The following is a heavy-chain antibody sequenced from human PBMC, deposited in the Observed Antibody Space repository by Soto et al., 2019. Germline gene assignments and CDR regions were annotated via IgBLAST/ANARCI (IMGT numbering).Heavy chain of an antibody. V-gene: IGHV4-34*01. J-gene: IGHJ4*02. Sequence: PSETLSLTCAVYGGSFSGYYWSWIRQPPGKGLEWIGEINHSGSTNYNPSLKSRVTISVDTSKNQFSLKLSSVTAADTAVYYCARARGTTNIAAAVRYWGQGTLVTVSS. CDR1: GGSFSGYY. CDR3: ARARGTTNIAAAVRY. D-gene: IGHD6-13*01. CDR2: INHSGST.